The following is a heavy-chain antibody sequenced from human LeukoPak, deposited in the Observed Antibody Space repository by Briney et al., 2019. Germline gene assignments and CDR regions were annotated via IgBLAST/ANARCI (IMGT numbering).Heavy chain of an antibody. D-gene: IGHD3-22*01. CDR1: GGSFSGYY. CDR2: INHSGST. J-gene: IGHJ4*02. Sequence: PSETLSLTCAVYGGSFSGYYWSWIRQPPGKGLEWIGEINHSGSTNYNPSLKSRVTISVDTSKNQFSLKLSSVTAADTAVYYCARGSGESGYYDSSGYYYIVYWGQGTLVTVSS. CDR3: ARGSGESGYYDSSGYYYIVY. V-gene: IGHV4-34*01.